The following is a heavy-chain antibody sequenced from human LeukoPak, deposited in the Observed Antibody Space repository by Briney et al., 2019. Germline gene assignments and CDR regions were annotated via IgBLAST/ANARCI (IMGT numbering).Heavy chain of an antibody. CDR1: GGSISSGNYY. CDR2: IYYSGGT. V-gene: IGHV4-30-4*01. CDR3: ASYYHGFDY. J-gene: IGHJ4*02. D-gene: IGHD3-10*01. Sequence: SETLSLTCTVSGGSISSGNYYYSWIRQPPGKGLEWIGYIYYSGGTYYNPSHKSRVSISVDTSKNQFSLKLSSVTAADTAVYYCASYYHGFDYWGQGTLVTVSS.